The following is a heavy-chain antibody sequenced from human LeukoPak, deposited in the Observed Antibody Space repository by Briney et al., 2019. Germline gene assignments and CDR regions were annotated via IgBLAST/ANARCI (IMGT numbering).Heavy chain of an antibody. Sequence: GGSLRLSCAASGFTFSSYGMHWVRQAPGKGLEWVAFIRYDGSNKYYADSVKGRFTISRDNSKNTLYLQMNSLRAEDTAVYYCAANPDCSSTSCYPTPAVYWGQGTLVTVSS. J-gene: IGHJ4*02. CDR1: GFTFSSYG. CDR3: AANPDCSSTSCYPTPAVY. V-gene: IGHV3-30*02. CDR2: IRYDGSNK. D-gene: IGHD2-2*01.